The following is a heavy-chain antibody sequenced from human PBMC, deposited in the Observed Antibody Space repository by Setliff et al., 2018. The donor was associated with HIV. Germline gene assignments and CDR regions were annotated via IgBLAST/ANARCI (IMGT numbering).Heavy chain of an antibody. D-gene: IGHD2-15*01. CDR2: INAGNGNT. Sequence: GASVKVSCKASGYTFTSYAMHWVRQAPGQRLEWMGWINAGNGNTKYSQKFQGRVTITRDTSASTAYMELSSLRSEDTAVYYCASERIFEELGYYGMDVWGQGTTVTVSS. CDR1: GYTFTSYA. V-gene: IGHV1-3*01. CDR3: ASERIFEELGYYGMDV. J-gene: IGHJ6*02.